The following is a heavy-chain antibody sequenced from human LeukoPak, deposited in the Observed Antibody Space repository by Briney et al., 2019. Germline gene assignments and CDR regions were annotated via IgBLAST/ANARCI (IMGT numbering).Heavy chain of an antibody. Sequence: GGSLRLSCAVSGFTLSDDFMVWVRQAPGKGLEWVGRSRNKARSYTTEYAASVKGRFAISRDDSKNSLYLQMNSLKTEDTAVYYCTRAYFNGKYYYAFDIWGQGTMVTVSS. D-gene: IGHD2/OR15-2a*01. CDR1: GFTLSDDF. J-gene: IGHJ3*02. V-gene: IGHV3-72*01. CDR2: SRNKARSYTT. CDR3: TRAYFNGKYYYAFDI.